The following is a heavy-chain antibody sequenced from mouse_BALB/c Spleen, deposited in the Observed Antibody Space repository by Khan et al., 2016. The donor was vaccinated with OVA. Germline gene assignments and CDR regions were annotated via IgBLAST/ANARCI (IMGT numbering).Heavy chain of an antibody. CDR3: ARGYAMDY. CDR2: IRSGGST. J-gene: IGHJ4*01. V-gene: IGHV5-6-5*01. Sequence: EVMLVESGGGLVKPGGSLKLSCAASGFTFSSYAMSWVRQTPEKRLEWVASIRSGGSTSYPDSVKGRFTISRDNARNILYLQMSSLRSEDTAMYYCARGYAMDYWGQGTSVTVSS. CDR1: GFTFSSYA.